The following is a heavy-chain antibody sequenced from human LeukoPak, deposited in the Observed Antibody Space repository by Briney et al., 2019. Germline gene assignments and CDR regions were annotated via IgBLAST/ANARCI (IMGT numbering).Heavy chain of an antibody. J-gene: IGHJ4*02. D-gene: IGHD3-22*01. CDR1: GLTFSSYG. Sequence: PGGSLRLSCAASGLTFSSYGMSWVRQAPGRGLEWVSTISGSGGNTYYADSVKGRFTISRDNSKNTLYLQMNSLRAEDTAVYYCAKAPAYYYGSSGSEYFDHWGQGTLVTVSS. CDR3: AKAPAYYYGSSGSEYFDH. V-gene: IGHV3-23*01. CDR2: ISGSGGNT.